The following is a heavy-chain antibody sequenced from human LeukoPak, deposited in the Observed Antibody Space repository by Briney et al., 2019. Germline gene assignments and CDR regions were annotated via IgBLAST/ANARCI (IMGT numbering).Heavy chain of an antibody. CDR2: IIPIFGTA. D-gene: IGHD3-10*01. CDR1: GGTFSSYA. J-gene: IGHJ6*04. V-gene: IGHV1-69*13. Sequence: ASVKVSCKASGGTFSSYAISWVRQAPGQGLEWMGGIIPIFGTANYAQKFQGRVTITADESTSTAYMELSSLRSEDTAVYYCARSRLHYYGSGSLPYYGMDVWGKGTTVTVSS. CDR3: ARSRLHYYGSGSLPYYGMDV.